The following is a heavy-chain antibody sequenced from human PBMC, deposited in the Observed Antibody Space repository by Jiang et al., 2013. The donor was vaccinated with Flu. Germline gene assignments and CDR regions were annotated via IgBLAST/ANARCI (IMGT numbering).Heavy chain of an antibody. CDR3: ATTERLWLGCYFDY. J-gene: IGHJ4*02. V-gene: IGHV1-24*01. CDR2: FDPEDGET. CDR1: GYTLTELS. D-gene: IGHD3-10*01. Sequence: KVSCKVSGYTLTELSMHWVRQAPGKGLEWMGGFDPEDGETIYAQKFQGRVTMTEDTSTDTAYMELSSLRSEDTAVYYCATTERLWLGCYFDYWGQGTLVTVSS.